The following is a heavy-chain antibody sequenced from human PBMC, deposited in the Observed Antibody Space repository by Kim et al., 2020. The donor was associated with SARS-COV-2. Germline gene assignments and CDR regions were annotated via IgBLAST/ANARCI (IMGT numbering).Heavy chain of an antibody. CDR3: ATGGNSGEDAFDI. D-gene: IGHD2-21*02. V-gene: IGHV4-31*03. J-gene: IGHJ3*02. Sequence: SDTLSLTCTVSGGSISSGAYYWSWIRQHPRKGLEWIGHIYYSGTTYYNPSLERRLTISLDTSKNQFSLKLNSVTAADTAVYYCATGGNSGEDAFDIWGQGTMVTVSS. CDR1: GGSISSGAYY. CDR2: IYYSGTT.